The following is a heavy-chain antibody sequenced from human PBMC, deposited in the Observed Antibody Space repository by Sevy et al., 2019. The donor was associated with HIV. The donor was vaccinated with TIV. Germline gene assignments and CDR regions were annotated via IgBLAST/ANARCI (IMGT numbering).Heavy chain of an antibody. CDR3: ARDRGTRAGSYPDY. CDR2: ISSSSSYI. CDR1: GFTFSSYS. D-gene: IGHD1-26*01. Sequence: GGSLRLSCAASGFTFSSYSMHWVRQAPGKGLEWVSSISSSSSYIYYADSVKGRFTISRDNAKNSLYLQMNSLRAEDTAVYYCARDRGTRAGSYPDYWGQGTLVTVSS. J-gene: IGHJ4*02. V-gene: IGHV3-21*01.